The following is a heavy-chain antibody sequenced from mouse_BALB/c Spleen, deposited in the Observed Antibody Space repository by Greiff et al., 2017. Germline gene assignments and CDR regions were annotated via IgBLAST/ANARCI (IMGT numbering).Heavy chain of an antibody. CDR1: GFTFSSFG. V-gene: IGHV5-17*02. CDR2: ISSGSSTI. D-gene: IGHD2-12*01. J-gene: IGHJ3*01. Sequence: EVQGVESGGGLVQPGGSRKLSCAASGFTFSSFGMHWVRQAPEKGLEWVAYISSGSSTIYYADTVKGRFAISRDNPKNTLFLQMTSLRSEDTAMYYCARERDYSGWFAYWGQGTLVTVSA. CDR3: ARERDYSGWFAY.